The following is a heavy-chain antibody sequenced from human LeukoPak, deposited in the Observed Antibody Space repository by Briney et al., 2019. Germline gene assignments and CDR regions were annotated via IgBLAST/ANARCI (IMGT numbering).Heavy chain of an antibody. CDR1: GGSFSDYS. CDR2: IIAILDTA. D-gene: IGHD5-12*01. CDR3: VRSGYDYDWFDP. J-gene: IGHJ5*02. Sequence: ASVKVSCKASGGSFSDYSISWVRQAPGQGLERMGRIIAILDTAHYAQKFQGRFTITADKSTTTVYMELSSLRSDDTAVYYCVRSGYDYDWFDPWGQGTLVTVSS. V-gene: IGHV1-69*08.